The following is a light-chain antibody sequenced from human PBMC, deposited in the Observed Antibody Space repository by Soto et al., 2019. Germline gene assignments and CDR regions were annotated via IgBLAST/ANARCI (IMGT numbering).Light chain of an antibody. Sequence: DIQMTQSPSSLSASIGDRLTITCRASQSISIYLNWYQQKPGKAPRLLIYAATSLQSGVPSRFSGGGSGAEFTLTVSSLQPEDFATYYCQQSYSIPHTFGQGTKVEIK. CDR1: QSISIY. CDR2: AAT. J-gene: IGKJ1*01. V-gene: IGKV1-39*01. CDR3: QQSYSIPHT.